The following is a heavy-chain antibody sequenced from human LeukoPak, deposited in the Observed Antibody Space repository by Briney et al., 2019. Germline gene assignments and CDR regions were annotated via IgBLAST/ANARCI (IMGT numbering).Heavy chain of an antibody. CDR3: ARAGSHWHYVY. CDR2: IKQGGSER. Sequence: GGSLRLSCAASGFTFSSYGMHWVRQSPTKGLEWVANIKQGGSERYYVDSVKGRFTISRDNAKNSLSLQMNNLRVEDTAVYYCARAGSHWHYVYWGQGTVVTVSS. J-gene: IGHJ4*02. D-gene: IGHD3-10*01. V-gene: IGHV3-7*01. CDR1: GFTFSSYG.